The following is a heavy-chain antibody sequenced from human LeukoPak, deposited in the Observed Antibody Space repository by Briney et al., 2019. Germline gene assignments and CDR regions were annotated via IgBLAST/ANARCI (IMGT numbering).Heavy chain of an antibody. D-gene: IGHD3-10*02. CDR2: ISGGGNT. V-gene: IGHV3-23*01. Sequence: GGSLRLSCAASGFTFSSYDMGWVRQAPGKGLEWVSAISGGGNTFYSDAVKGRFTISRDTSKNTLFLEMNRLRADDTAVYYCAELGITMIGGVWGKGTTVTISS. CDR3: AELGITMIGGV. CDR1: GFTFSSYD. J-gene: IGHJ6*04.